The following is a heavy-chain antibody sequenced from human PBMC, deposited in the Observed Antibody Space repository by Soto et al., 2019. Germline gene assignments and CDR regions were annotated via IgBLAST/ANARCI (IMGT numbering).Heavy chain of an antibody. CDR3: ARDSMAMATTYYYYYYGMDV. D-gene: IGHD1-1*01. J-gene: IGHJ6*02. CDR2: INPSGGST. Sequence: ASVKVSCKASGYTFTSYYMHWVRQAPGQGLEWMGIINPSGGSTSYAQKFQGRVTMTRDTSTSTVYMELSSLRSEDTAVYYCARDSMAMATTYYYYYYGMDVWGQGTTVTVS. CDR1: GYTFTSYY. V-gene: IGHV1-46*01.